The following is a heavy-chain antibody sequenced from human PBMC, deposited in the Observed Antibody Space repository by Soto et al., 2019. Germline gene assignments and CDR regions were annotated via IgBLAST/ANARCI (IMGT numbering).Heavy chain of an antibody. D-gene: IGHD5-18*01. CDR1: GFTFSSYG. CDR3: AKDRRSSHSTYYFDY. CDR2: ISYDGSNK. V-gene: IGHV3-30*18. Sequence: QAQLVESGGGVVQPGRSLRLSCAASGFTFSSYGMHWVRQAPGKGLEWVVVISYDGSNKYYADSVKGRFTISRDNSKNTLYLQMNSLRAEDTAVYYCAKDRRSSHSTYYFDYWGQGTLVTVSS. J-gene: IGHJ4*02.